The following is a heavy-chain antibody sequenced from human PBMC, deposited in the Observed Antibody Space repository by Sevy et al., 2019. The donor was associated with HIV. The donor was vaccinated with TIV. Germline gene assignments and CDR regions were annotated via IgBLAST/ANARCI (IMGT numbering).Heavy chain of an antibody. CDR3: ARHERWDLLSNDAFDI. V-gene: IGHV5-51*01. Sequence: GESLKISCKGSGYSFTSYWIGWVRQMPGKGLEWMGIIYPGDSDTRYSPSFQGQVTISADKSISTAYLQWSSLKASDTAMYDGARHERWDLLSNDAFDIWGQGTMVTVSS. J-gene: IGHJ3*02. CDR2: IYPGDSDT. D-gene: IGHD1-26*01. CDR1: GYSFTSYW.